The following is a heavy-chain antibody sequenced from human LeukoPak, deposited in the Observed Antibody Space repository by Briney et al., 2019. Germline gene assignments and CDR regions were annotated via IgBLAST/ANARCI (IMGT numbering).Heavy chain of an antibody. Sequence: SETLSLTCAVYGGSFSGYYWSWIRQPPGKGLEWIGEINHSGSTNYNPSLKSRVTISVDTSKNQFSLKLSSVTAADTAVYYCARGQDSSGWDFDYWGQGTLVTVSS. V-gene: IGHV4-34*01. CDR1: GGSFSGYY. D-gene: IGHD6-19*01. CDR2: INHSGST. CDR3: ARGQDSSGWDFDY. J-gene: IGHJ4*02.